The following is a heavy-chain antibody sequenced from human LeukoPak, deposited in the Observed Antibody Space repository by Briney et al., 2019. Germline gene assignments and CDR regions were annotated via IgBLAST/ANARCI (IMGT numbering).Heavy chain of an antibody. Sequence: ASVKVSCKASGYTFTGYYMHWVRQAPGQGLEWMGRINPNSGGTNYAQKFQGRVTMTRDTSISTAYMELSRLRSDDTAVYYCARGPVVVAGYFDHWGQGTLVTVSS. D-gene: IGHD2-15*01. CDR2: INPNSGGT. V-gene: IGHV1-2*06. CDR1: GYTFTGYY. CDR3: ARGPVVVAGYFDH. J-gene: IGHJ4*02.